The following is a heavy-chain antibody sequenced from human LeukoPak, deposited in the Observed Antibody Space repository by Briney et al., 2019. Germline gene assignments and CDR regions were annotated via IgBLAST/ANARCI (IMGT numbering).Heavy chain of an antibody. D-gene: IGHD3-10*01. CDR2: IYPGDSDT. J-gene: IGHJ5*02. CDR3: ARHGYYGSGTHNWFDP. Sequence: GESLKISCKGSGYSFTSYWIGWVRQMPGEGLEWMGIIYPGDSDTRYSPSFQGQVTISADKSISTAYLQWSSLKASDTAMYYCARHGYYGSGTHNWFDPWGQGTLVTVSS. V-gene: IGHV5-51*01. CDR1: GYSFTSYW.